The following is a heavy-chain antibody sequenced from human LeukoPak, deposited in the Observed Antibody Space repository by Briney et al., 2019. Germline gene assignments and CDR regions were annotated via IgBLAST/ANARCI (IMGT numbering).Heavy chain of an antibody. J-gene: IGHJ5*02. V-gene: IGHV4-59*01. CDR1: GGSINEYD. Sequence: SETLSLTCTVSGGSINEYDWSWIRQPPGKGLELIGYTDYSGSTNYNPSLKSRVTISEDTSKNQFSQKLTSVTAADTAVYYCACGFKWFDPWGQGILVTVSS. CDR3: ACGFKWFDP. CDR2: TDYSGST. D-gene: IGHD6-25*01.